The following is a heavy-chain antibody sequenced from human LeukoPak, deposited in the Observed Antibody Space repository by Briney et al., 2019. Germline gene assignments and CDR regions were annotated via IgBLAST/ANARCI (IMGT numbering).Heavy chain of an antibody. D-gene: IGHD3-3*01. J-gene: IGHJ5*02. CDR3: ARTYYDFWRVPHWGFDP. CDR2: IYSDSST. CDR1: GFTVNSSY. Sequence: GGSLRLSCAASGFTVNSSYMTWVRQAPGKGLEWVSIIYSDSSTYYADSVKGRFTISRDNSKNTLYLQMNSLRAEDTAVYYCARTYYDFWRVPHWGFDPWGQGTLVTVSP. V-gene: IGHV3-66*02.